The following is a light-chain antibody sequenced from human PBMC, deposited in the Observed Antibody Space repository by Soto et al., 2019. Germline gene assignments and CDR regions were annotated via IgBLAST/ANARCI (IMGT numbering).Light chain of an antibody. CDR3: QQYSNWPRT. CDR2: GAS. J-gene: IGKJ1*01. Sequence: DIGITQAAATLSLSPGERATLSCRASQSVSSNLSWYQQKPGQAPRPVIYGASTRATGIPARFSGSGSGTEFTLTISSLQSEDLAVYYCQQYSNWPRTFGQGSKVDI. V-gene: IGKV3-15*01. CDR1: QSVSSN.